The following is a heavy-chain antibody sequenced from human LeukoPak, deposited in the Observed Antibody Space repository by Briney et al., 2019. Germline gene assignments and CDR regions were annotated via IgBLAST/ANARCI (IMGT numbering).Heavy chain of an antibody. D-gene: IGHD6-13*01. Sequence: ASVKVSCKASGGTFSSYAISWVRQAPGQGLEWMGWINTNTGNPTYAQGFTGRFVFSLDTSVSTAYLQISSLKAEDTAVYYCARTYSSSWLRLYYYYGMDVWGQGTTVTVSS. CDR1: GGTFSSYA. J-gene: IGHJ6*02. CDR3: ARTYSSSWLRLYYYYGMDV. V-gene: IGHV7-4-1*02. CDR2: INTNTGNP.